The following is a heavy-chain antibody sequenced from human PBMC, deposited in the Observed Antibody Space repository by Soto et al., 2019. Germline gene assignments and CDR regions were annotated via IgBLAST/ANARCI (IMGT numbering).Heavy chain of an antibody. J-gene: IGHJ6*02. CDR1: GGSVSSGSYY. V-gene: IGHV4-61*01. CDR3: ARDSIVVVPAANPFYYYYGMDV. Sequence: QVQLQESGPGLVKPSETLSLTCTVSGGSVSSGSYYWSWIRQPPGKGLEWIGYIYYSGSTNYNPSLKSRVTISVDTSKNQFSLKLSSVTAADTAVYYCARDSIVVVPAANPFYYYYGMDVWGQETTVTVSS. CDR2: IYYSGST. D-gene: IGHD2-2*01.